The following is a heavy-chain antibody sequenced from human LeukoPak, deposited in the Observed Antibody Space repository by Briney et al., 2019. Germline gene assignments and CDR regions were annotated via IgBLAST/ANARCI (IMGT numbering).Heavy chain of an antibody. CDR1: GFTFSSYW. J-gene: IGHJ3*02. CDR2: IKQDGSEK. V-gene: IGHV3-7*03. Sequence: GGSLRLSCAASGFTFSSYWMSWVRQAPGKGLEWVANIKQDGSEKYYVDSVKGRFTISRDNAKNSLYLQMNSLRAEDTAVYYCAKPPVPSHGSGSYAFDIWGQGTMVTVSS. D-gene: IGHD3-10*01. CDR3: AKPPVPSHGSGSYAFDI.